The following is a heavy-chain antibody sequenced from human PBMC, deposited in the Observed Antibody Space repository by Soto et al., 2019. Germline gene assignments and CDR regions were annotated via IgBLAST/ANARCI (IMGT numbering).Heavy chain of an antibody. CDR3: ARHVDSYYYYYGMDV. J-gene: IGHJ6*02. Sequence: SETLSLTCTVSGGSISSSIYYWGWIRQPPGKGLEWIGSIYYSGSTYYNPSLKSRVTISVDTSKNQFSLKLSSVTAADTAVYYCARHVDSYYYYYGMDVWGQGTTVTVSS. CDR2: IYYSGST. D-gene: IGHD5-12*01. CDR1: GGSISSSIYY. V-gene: IGHV4-39*01.